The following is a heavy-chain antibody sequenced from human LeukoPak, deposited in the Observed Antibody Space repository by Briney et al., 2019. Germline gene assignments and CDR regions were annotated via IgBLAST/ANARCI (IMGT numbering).Heavy chain of an antibody. D-gene: IGHD3-22*01. J-gene: IGHJ6*03. Sequence: PSETLSLTCTVSGDSISSSSSYWGWIRQPPGKGLEWIGSIYYSGNTYYNTSLKSRVTISVDTSKNQFSLKLSSVTAADTAVYYCAREKYYYDSSGYRDYMDVWGKGTTVTVSS. CDR2: IYYSGNT. CDR1: GDSISSSSSY. V-gene: IGHV4-39*07. CDR3: AREKYYYDSSGYRDYMDV.